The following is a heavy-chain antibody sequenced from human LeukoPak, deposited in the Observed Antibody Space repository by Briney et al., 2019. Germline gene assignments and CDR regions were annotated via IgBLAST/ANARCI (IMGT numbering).Heavy chain of an antibody. CDR1: GFTFSSYT. CDR2: ITSSSSYI. D-gene: IGHD4/OR15-4a*01. J-gene: IGHJ4*02. V-gene: IGHV3-21*01. CDR3: ARDTLGEGEDANYAVYYFDY. Sequence: GGSLRLSCAASGFTFSSYTMNWVRQAPGKGLEWVSSITSSSSYIYYADSVKGRFTNSRDNGKNSLDLQMNSLRADDTAVYYCARDTLGEGEDANYAVYYFDYWGQGTVVTVSS.